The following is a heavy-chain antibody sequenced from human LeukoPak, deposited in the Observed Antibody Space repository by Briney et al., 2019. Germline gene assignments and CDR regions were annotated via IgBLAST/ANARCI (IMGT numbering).Heavy chain of an antibody. CDR3: ATGSGYYYGH. CDR2: ITTSDGNT. CDR1: GFTFSSYT. J-gene: IGHJ4*02. Sequence: PGGSLRLSCAASGFTFSSYTMSWVRQAPGKGLEWVSTITTSDGNTYYADSVKGRLTISRDNSEKTLYLQMSSLRAEDTAVYYCATGSGYYYGHWGQGTLVSVSS. V-gene: IGHV3-23*01. D-gene: IGHD3-22*01.